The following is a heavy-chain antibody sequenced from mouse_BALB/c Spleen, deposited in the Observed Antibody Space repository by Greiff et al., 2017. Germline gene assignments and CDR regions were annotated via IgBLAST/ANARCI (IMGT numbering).Heavy chain of an antibody. CDR1: GFTFSSYA. CDR2: ISSGGSYT. Sequence: EVMLVESGGGLVKPGGSLKLSCAASGFTFSSYAMSWVRQTPEKRLEWVATISSGGSYTYYPDSVKGRFTISRDNAKNTLYLQMSSLRSEDTAMYYCARHGYGNYDYWGQGTTLTVSS. D-gene: IGHD2-10*02. CDR3: ARHGYGNYDY. V-gene: IGHV5-9-3*01. J-gene: IGHJ2*01.